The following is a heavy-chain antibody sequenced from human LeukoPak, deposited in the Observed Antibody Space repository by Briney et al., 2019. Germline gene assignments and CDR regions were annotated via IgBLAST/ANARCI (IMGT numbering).Heavy chain of an antibody. CDR3: ARSSWFGGRSEWRWFDP. D-gene: IGHD3-10*01. V-gene: IGHV1-18*01. Sequence: GASVKVSCKASGYTFSSYGISWVRQAPGQGLEWMGWISGYTGNTNYAQNLQGRVTMTTDPSTSTAYMELRSLRSDDTALYYCARSSWFGGRSEWRWFDPWGQGTLVTVSS. CDR1: GYTFSSYG. J-gene: IGHJ5*02. CDR2: ISGYTGNT.